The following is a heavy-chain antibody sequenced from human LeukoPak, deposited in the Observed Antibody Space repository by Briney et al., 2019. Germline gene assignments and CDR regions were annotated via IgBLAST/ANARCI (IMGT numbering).Heavy chain of an antibody. Sequence: SETLSLTCTVSGGSISSYYWSWIRQPPGKGLEWIGYIYYSGSTNYNPSLKSRVTISVDTSKNQFSLKLSSVTAADTAVYYCARDMGGSYGYWGQGTLVTVSS. CDR2: IYYSGST. D-gene: IGHD1-26*01. V-gene: IGHV4-59*01. J-gene: IGHJ4*02. CDR3: ARDMGGSYGY. CDR1: GGSISSYY.